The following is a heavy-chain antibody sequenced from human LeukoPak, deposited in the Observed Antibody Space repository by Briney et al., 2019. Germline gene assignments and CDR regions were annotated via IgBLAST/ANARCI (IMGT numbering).Heavy chain of an antibody. CDR3: ARRSGSSWSSFDY. J-gene: IGHJ4*02. CDR2: ISGFGGST. D-gene: IGHD6-13*01. V-gene: IGHV3-23*01. CDR1: GFTFNNYA. Sequence: PGGSLRLSCAASGFTFNNYAMNWVRQAPGKGLEWVSGISGFGGSTYYAPSVKGRLTISRDNFGNMLYLHLDSLRVEDTAIYHCARRSGSSWSSFDYWGQGALVTVSS.